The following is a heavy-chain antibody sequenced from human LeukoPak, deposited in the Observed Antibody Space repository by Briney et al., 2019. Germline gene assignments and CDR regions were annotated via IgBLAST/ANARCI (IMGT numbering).Heavy chain of an antibody. Sequence: AGGSLRLSCAASGFTFSSYVMSWIRQTPEKGLEWVSTVAPSCGGTYYPDSVKGRFTISRDNSKNTLYLQMNSLGAEDTAVYYCAKDLGGRSGYVDYWGQGTLVTVSS. D-gene: IGHD1-26*01. J-gene: IGHJ4*02. CDR3: AKDLGGRSGYVDY. V-gene: IGHV3-23*01. CDR2: VAPSCGGT. CDR1: GFTFSSYV.